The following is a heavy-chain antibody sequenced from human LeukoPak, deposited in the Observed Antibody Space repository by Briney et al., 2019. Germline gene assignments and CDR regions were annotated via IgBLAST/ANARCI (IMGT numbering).Heavy chain of an antibody. D-gene: IGHD2-2*01. Sequence: PGGSLRLSCTPSGLSFGDYGMSWVRQAPGKGLGWVSFIQSKTYGEGTMYAASVRGRFTISRDDSRSTAYLQMNSLKTEDTAVYYCTASDHLYCSSSSCHFDYWGQGTLVTVAS. CDR1: GLSFGDYG. CDR3: TASDHLYCSSSSCHFDY. J-gene: IGHJ4*02. CDR2: IQSKTYGEGT. V-gene: IGHV3-49*04.